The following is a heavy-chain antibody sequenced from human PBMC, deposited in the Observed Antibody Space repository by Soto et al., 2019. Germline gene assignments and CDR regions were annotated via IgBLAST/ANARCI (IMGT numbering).Heavy chain of an antibody. D-gene: IGHD3-22*01. CDR3: ARDYYDSSNYNFFDS. V-gene: IGHV1-3*04. CDR2: VNTGSGDT. Sequence: ASVKVSCKASGYSFTTYGLHWVRQAPGQSLEWMGWVNTGSGDTKISQKFQGRVTITRDTSATTAYMELSSLTSEDTAFYYCARDYYDSSNYNFFDSSGQGSLVFVSS. CDR1: GYSFTTYG. J-gene: IGHJ5*01.